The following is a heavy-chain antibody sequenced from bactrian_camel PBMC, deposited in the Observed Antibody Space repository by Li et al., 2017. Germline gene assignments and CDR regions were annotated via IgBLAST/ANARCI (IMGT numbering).Heavy chain of an antibody. Sequence: HVQLVESGGGSVQAGGSLRLSCVASGFTFNTYCAAWSRQAPGKERELVADTDRDGTRNYDDSVRGRFTISHDKAKNTLYLEMNNLNPEDTAEYYCAADRGYYGGGRVCLSYQYWGQGTQVTVSS. CDR1: GFTFNTYC. D-gene: IGHD3*01. V-gene: IGHV3S53*01. CDR2: TDRDGTR. J-gene: IGHJ4*01. CDR3: AADRGYYGGGRVCLSYQY.